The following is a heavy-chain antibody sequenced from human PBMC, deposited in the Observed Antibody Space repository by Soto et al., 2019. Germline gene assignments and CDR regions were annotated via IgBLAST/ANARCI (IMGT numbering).Heavy chain of an antibody. CDR2: ISGSGGST. V-gene: IGHV3-23*01. CDR1: GFTFSSYA. J-gene: IGHJ6*02. CDR3: AKAIVEMATMCLYYYYGMDV. Sequence: GGSLRLSCAASGFTFSSYAMSWVRQAPGKGLEWVSAISGSGGSTYYADSVKGRFTISRDNSKNTLYLQMNSLRAEDTAVYYCAKAIVEMATMCLYYYYGMDVWGQGTTLTVSS. D-gene: IGHD3-22*01.